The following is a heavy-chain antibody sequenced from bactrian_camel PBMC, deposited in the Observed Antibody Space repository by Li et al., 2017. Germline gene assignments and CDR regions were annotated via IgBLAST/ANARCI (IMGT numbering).Heavy chain of an antibody. CDR3: ALRRAGCSAAAADYNY. CDR1: GLTLSTHY. V-gene: IGHV3-2*01. Sequence: HVQLVESGGGLVQPGGSLRLSCAASGLTLSTHYISWVRQAPGKGLEWVSSIVSDGSNTYYADSVKGRFTISQDNAKTTLYLIMNSLRPEDPAMYYCALRRAGCSAAAADYNYWGQGTQVTVS. D-gene: IGHD1*01. J-gene: IGHJ4*01. CDR2: IVSDGSNT.